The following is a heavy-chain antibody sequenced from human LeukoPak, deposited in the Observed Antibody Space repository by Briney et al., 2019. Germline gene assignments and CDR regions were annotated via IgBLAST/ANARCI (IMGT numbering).Heavy chain of an antibody. J-gene: IGHJ4*02. CDR1: GFTFSSYS. CDR2: ITSSSSTI. CDR3: ARGTDYYDSSGYYHQYYFDY. V-gene: IGHV3-48*04. D-gene: IGHD3-22*01. Sequence: PGGSLRLSCAASGFTFSSYSMNWVRQAPGKGLEWLPYITSSSSTIYYADSVKGRFTISRDNAKNSLYLQMNSLRAEDTAVYYCARGTDYYDSSGYYHQYYFDYWGQGTLVTVSS.